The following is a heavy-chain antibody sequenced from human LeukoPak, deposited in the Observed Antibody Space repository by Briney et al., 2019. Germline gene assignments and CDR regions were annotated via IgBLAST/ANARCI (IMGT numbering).Heavy chain of an antibody. CDR2: IYYSGST. CDR1: GGSISSGGYC. CDR3: ARGDHRHLWSGHGARFDP. J-gene: IGHJ5*02. Sequence: SSQTLSLTCTVSGGSISSGGYCWSWIRQHPGKGLEWIGYIYYSGSTYYNPSLKSRVTISVDTSKNQFSLELSSVTAADTAVYYCARGDHRHLWSGHGARFDPWGQGTLVTVSS. V-gene: IGHV4-31*03. D-gene: IGHD3-3*01.